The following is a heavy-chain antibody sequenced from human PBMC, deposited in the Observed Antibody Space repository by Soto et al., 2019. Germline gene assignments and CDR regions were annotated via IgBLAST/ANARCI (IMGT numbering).Heavy chain of an antibody. D-gene: IGHD1-1*01. CDR2: TSGGGGRT. Sequence: GGSLRLSCAASGFTFRSYAMSWVRQAPGKGLEWVSSTSGGGGRTYYADSVKGRFTISRDNSKNTLYLQMNSLRADDTAVYYCAKENDGLDVWGQGATVTVSS. CDR1: GFTFRSYA. J-gene: IGHJ6*02. V-gene: IGHV3-23*01. CDR3: AKENDGLDV.